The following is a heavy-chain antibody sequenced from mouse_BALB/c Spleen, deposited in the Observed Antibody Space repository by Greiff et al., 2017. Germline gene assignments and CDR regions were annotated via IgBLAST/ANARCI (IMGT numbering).Heavy chain of an antibody. J-gene: IGHJ2*01. CDR2: IYPGDGDT. Sequence: VQLQQSGAALVRPGSSVKISCKASGYAFSSYWMHWVKQRPGQGLEWIGQIYPGDGDTNYNGKFKGKATLTADKSSSTAYMQLSSLTSEDSAFYFCARELEVYWGQGTTLTVSS. CDR1: GYAFSSYW. CDR3: ARELEVY. V-gene: IGHV1-80*01.